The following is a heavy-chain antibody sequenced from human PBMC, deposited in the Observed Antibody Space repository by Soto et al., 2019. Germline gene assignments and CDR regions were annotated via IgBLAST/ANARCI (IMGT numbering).Heavy chain of an antibody. Sequence: ASVKVSCKACGYSFTSYYMRWVQHAPEQGVERMGIINPSGDSTSYAQKFQGRVTMTRDTSTSTVYMQLSSLRSEDTAVYYCARLYYDYVWGSYRSAHFDYWGQGTLVTVSS. CDR3: ARLYYDYVWGSYRSAHFDY. J-gene: IGHJ4*02. V-gene: IGHV1-46*01. CDR1: GYSFTSYY. D-gene: IGHD3-16*02. CDR2: INPSGDST.